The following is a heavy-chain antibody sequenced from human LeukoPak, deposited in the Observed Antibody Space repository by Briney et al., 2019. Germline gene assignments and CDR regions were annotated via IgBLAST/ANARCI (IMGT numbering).Heavy chain of an antibody. CDR1: GFTFSSYA. D-gene: IGHD1-26*01. CDR2: IRGSGGGT. Sequence: PGGSLRLSCAASGFTFSSYAMSWVRQAPGKGLEWVSAIRGSGGGTYYADSVKGRFTISRGNSKNTLFLQMNSLRAEDTAVYYCAKPTSGSYPYWFFDLWGRGTLVTVSS. CDR3: AKPTSGSYPYWFFDL. V-gene: IGHV3-23*01. J-gene: IGHJ2*01.